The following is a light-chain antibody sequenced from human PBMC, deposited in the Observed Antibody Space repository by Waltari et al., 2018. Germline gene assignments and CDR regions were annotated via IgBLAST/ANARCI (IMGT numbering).Light chain of an antibody. CDR3: QQYSNAPFT. CDR1: QGISKS. J-gene: IGKJ4*01. Sequence: DIQMTQSPSSLSVSVGDSVTLTCRASQGISKSLAWFQQKPGKAPKLLVFGAAGLDSGVPSRFSGSGSGTDFTLTISSLQPEDFATYYCQQYSNAPFTFGGGTKVEIK. V-gene: IGKV1-NL1*01. CDR2: GAA.